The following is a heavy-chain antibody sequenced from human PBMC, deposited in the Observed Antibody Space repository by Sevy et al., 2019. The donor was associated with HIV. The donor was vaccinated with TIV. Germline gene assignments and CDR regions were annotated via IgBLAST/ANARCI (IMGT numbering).Heavy chain of an antibody. CDR1: GGSFSGYY. CDR2: INESGIT. Sequence: SETLSLTCAVYGGSFSGYYWNWIRQLPGKGLEWIGEINESGITNYNPSLKSRVTISVDTSKKEFSPKLNSVTAADTAVYFCARSPPVVVVPGAPSWFDPWGQGTLVTVSS. J-gene: IGHJ5*02. V-gene: IGHV4-34*01. D-gene: IGHD2-2*01. CDR3: ARSPPVVVVPGAPSWFDP.